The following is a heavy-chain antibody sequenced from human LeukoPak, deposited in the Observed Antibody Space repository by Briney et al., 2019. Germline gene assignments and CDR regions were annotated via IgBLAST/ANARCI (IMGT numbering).Heavy chain of an antibody. Sequence: PGGSLRLSCAASGFTFSSYSMNWVRQAPGKGLEWVSSISSSSGYIYYADSVKGRFTISRDNAKNSLYLQMNSLRAEDTAVYYCARDAPLGYCSSTSCYTGGDYYYYYMDVRGKGTTVTVSS. CDR2: ISSSSGYI. CDR1: GFTFSSYS. CDR3: ARDAPLGYCSSTSCYTGGDYYYYYMDV. J-gene: IGHJ6*03. V-gene: IGHV3-21*01. D-gene: IGHD2-2*02.